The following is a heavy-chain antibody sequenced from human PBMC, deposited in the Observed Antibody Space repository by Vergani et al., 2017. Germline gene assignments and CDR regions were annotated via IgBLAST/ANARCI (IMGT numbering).Heavy chain of an antibody. CDR2: IYYSGST. V-gene: IGHV4-39*07. Sequence: QLQLQESGPGLVKPSETLSLTCTVSGGSISSSSYYWGWIRQPPGKGLEWIGSIYYSGSTNYNPSLKSRVTISVDTSKNQFSLKLSSVTAADTAVYYCARSAARLGLDYWGQGTLVTVSS. CDR1: GGSISSSSYY. J-gene: IGHJ4*02. D-gene: IGHD6-6*01. CDR3: ARSAARLGLDY.